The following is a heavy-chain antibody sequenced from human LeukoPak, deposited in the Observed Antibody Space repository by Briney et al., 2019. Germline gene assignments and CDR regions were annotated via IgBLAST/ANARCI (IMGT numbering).Heavy chain of an antibody. V-gene: IGHV1-69*04. D-gene: IGHD2-2*01. Sequence: SVKVSCKASGGIFSSYTFNWVRQAPGQGLEWMGRAIPILGIATYAQKFQGRITITADKSTSTAYMELSRLRSDDTAVYYCAREIVVVPAADDAFDIWGQGTMVTVSS. CDR3: AREIVVVPAADDAFDI. CDR1: GGIFSSYT. CDR2: AIPILGIA. J-gene: IGHJ3*02.